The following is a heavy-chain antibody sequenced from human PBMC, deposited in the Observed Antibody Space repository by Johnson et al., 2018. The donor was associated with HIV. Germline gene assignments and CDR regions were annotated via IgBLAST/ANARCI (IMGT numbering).Heavy chain of an antibody. V-gene: IGHV3-23*04. CDR2: ISGSGGST. Sequence: VLLVESGGGVVQPGRSLRLSCAASGFTFSSYPMHWVRQAPGKGLQWVSSISGSGGSTYYADSVKGRFTISRDNSKNTLYLQVNSLRAEDTAIYYCARVTSPVTTARYGAFDIWGQGTMVTVSS. CDR3: ARVTSPVTTARYGAFDI. D-gene: IGHD4-17*01. CDR1: GFTFSSYP. J-gene: IGHJ3*02.